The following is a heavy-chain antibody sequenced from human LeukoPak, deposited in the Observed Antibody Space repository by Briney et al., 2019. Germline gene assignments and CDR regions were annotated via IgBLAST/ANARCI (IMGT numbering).Heavy chain of an antibody. D-gene: IGHD3-22*01. J-gene: IGHJ4*02. V-gene: IGHV3-23*01. CDR1: GFTFSSYA. Sequence: GGSLRLSCAASGFTFSSYAMSWVRQAPGKGLEWVSAISGSGGSTYYADSVKGRFTISRDNSKNTLYLQMNSLRAEDTAVYYCARAGDRYYYDSSGYYPDYWGQGTLVTVSS. CDR3: ARAGDRYYYDSSGYYPDY. CDR2: ISGSGGST.